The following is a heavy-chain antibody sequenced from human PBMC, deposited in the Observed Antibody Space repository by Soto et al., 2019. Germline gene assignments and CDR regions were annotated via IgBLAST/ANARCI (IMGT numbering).Heavy chain of an antibody. J-gene: IGHJ4*02. CDR3: ARDMTRTVVPYFDF. D-gene: IGHD1-7*01. CDR2: IIPISGAA. CDR1: GGTFSNYV. Sequence: ASVKASCKASGGTFSNYVVNWVRQAPGQGLEWMGRIIPISGAANYAQKFQGRVTITADKSTSTSYMELSSLRSEDTAVYYCARDMTRTVVPYFDFWGQVTLVTVSS. V-gene: IGHV1-69*06.